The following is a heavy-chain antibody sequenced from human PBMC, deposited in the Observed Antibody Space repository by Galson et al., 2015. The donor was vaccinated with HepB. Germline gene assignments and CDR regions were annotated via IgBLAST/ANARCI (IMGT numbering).Heavy chain of an antibody. CDR3: TTDVYYSTYWSWLDP. J-gene: IGHJ5*02. V-gene: IGHV3-15*01. Sequence: SLRLSCAASGFPFNNAWMTWVRQAPGMGLEWVGRIKSKTDGETTDYAAPVKGRFTISRDDSKNGLYLQMNSLKTEDTAVYYCTTDVYYSTYWSWLDPWGQGTLVTVSP. CDR2: IKSKTDGETT. D-gene: IGHD2-8*02. CDR1: GFPFNNAW.